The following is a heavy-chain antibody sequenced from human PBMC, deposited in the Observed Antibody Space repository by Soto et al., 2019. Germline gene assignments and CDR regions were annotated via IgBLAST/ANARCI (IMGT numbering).Heavy chain of an antibody. V-gene: IGHV1-3*01. CDR2: INAGNGNT. Sequence: QVQLVQSGAEVKKPGASVKVSCKASGYTFTSYAMHWVRQAPGQRLEWMGWINAGNGNTKYSQKFQGRVTITRDTSASTAYMELSSLRSEDTVVYYCARVTGYYAPDYWGQGTLVTVSS. CDR1: GYTFTSYA. CDR3: ARVTGYYAPDY. J-gene: IGHJ4*02. D-gene: IGHD3-9*01.